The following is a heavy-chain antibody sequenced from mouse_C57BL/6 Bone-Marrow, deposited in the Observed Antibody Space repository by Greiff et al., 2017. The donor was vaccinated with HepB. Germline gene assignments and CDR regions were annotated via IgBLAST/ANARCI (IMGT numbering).Heavy chain of an antibody. V-gene: IGHV1-81*01. CDR2: IYPRSGNT. CDR1: GYTFTSYG. J-gene: IGHJ4*01. CDR3: ARSGYDYDGYAMDY. D-gene: IGHD2-4*01. Sequence: QVQLQQSGAELARPGASVKLSCKASGYTFTSYGISWVKQRTGQGLEWIGEIYPRSGNTYYNEKFKGKATLTADKSSSTAYMDLRSLTSEDSAVYFCARSGYDYDGYAMDYWGQGTSVTVSS.